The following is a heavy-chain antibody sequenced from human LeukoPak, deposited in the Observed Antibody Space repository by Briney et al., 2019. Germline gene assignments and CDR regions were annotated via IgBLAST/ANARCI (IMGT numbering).Heavy chain of an antibody. D-gene: IGHD6-19*01. J-gene: IGHJ4*02. CDR2: ISSGTNTI. CDR3: ARPITSGWTFPFDY. CDR1: GFSFSNYS. V-gene: IGHV3-48*02. Sequence: GGSLRLSCAASGFSFSNYSMNWVRQAPGKGLGWVSYISSGTNTIYYADSVKGRFIISRDNAKNSLYLQMSSLRDEDTAVYYCARPITSGWTFPFDYWGQGIVVTVSS.